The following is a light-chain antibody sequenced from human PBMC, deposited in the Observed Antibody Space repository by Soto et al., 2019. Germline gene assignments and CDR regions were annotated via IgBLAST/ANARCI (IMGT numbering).Light chain of an antibody. CDR2: AAS. Sequence: DIQMTQSPTSLSASVGDRVTITCRASQGIRNYVAWYQQIPGKAPKLLIYAASTLQSGVPSRFSGSGSGTDXTLTIXXLQPEDVAXXSXXXYSSVXVFGPGTKVEIK. CDR3: XXYSSVXV. V-gene: IGKV1-27*01. J-gene: IGKJ3*01. CDR1: QGIRNY.